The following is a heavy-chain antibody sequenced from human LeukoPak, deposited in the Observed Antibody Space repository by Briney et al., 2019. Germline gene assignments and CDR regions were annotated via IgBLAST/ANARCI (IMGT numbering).Heavy chain of an antibody. Sequence: GPLRLSCAASGFTFSSYWMSWVRQAPGKGLEWVANIKQDGSEKYYVDSVKGRFTISRDNAKNSLYLHVSSLRAKDTAVYYCAREGSGYYLTHWGQGTLVTVSS. CDR2: IKQDGSEK. D-gene: IGHD3-3*01. CDR1: GFTFSSYW. V-gene: IGHV3-7*01. CDR3: AREGSGYYLTH. J-gene: IGHJ4*02.